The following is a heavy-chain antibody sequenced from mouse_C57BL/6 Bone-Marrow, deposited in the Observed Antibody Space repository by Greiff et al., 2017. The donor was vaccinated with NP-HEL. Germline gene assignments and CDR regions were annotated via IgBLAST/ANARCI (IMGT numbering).Heavy chain of an antibody. V-gene: IGHV14-4*01. CDR1: GFNIKDDY. J-gene: IGHJ3*01. Sequence: VQLQQSGAELVRPGASVKLSCTASGFNIKDDYMHWVKQRPEQGLEWIGWIDPENGDTEYASKFQGKATITADTSSNTAYLQLSRLTSEDTAVYYCTTSGLVGAYWGQGTLVTVSA. CDR3: TTSGLVGAY. CDR2: IDPENGDT. D-gene: IGHD3-3*01.